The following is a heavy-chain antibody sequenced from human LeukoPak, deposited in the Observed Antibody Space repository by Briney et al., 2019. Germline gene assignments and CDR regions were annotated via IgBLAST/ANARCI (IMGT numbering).Heavy chain of an antibody. Sequence: PGGSLRLSCAASGSTFSIYAMHWVRQAPGKGLEWVGRIKSKTDGGTTDYAAPVKGRFTISRDDSKNTLYLQMNSLKTEDTAVYYCTTYCGGGSCYWGQGTLVIVSS. CDR1: GSTFSIYA. J-gene: IGHJ4*02. CDR2: IKSKTDGGTT. V-gene: IGHV3-15*01. D-gene: IGHD2-15*01. CDR3: TTYCGGGSCY.